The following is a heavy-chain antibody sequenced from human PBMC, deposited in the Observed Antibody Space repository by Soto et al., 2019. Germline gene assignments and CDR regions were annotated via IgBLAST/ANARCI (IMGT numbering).Heavy chain of an antibody. CDR1: GFTFISYA. CDR2: ISYDGSNK. CDR3: ARGLGSYYDILAPVDY. Sequence: SLRLSCAASGFTFISYAIHWVRQAPGKGLEWVAVISYDGSNKYYADSVKGRFTISRDNSKNTLYLQMNSLRAQDTAVYYCARGLGSYYDILAPVDYWGQGTLVTVSS. V-gene: IGHV3-30-3*01. D-gene: IGHD3-9*01. J-gene: IGHJ4*02.